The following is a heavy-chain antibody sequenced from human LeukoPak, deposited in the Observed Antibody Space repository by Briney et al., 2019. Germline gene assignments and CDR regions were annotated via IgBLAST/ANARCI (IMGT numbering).Heavy chain of an antibody. CDR1: GFTFSSYA. Sequence: PGGSLRLSCAASGFTFSSYAMSWVRQAPGKGLEWVSAISGSGGSTYYADSVKGRFTISRDNSKNTLYLQMNSLRAEDTAVYYCTTGSYYYLDYWGQGTLVTVSS. V-gene: IGHV3-23*01. J-gene: IGHJ4*02. CDR2: ISGSGGST. D-gene: IGHD3-10*01. CDR3: TTGSYYYLDY.